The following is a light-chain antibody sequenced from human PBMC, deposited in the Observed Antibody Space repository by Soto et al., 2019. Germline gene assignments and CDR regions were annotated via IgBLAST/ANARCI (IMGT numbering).Light chain of an antibody. CDR1: QSVSNN. CDR3: QQYNNWPIT. V-gene: IGKV3D-15*01. Sequence: EIVMTQSPATLSVSPGERATLSCRASQSVSNNLAWYQQKPGHAPRLLIYGASTRATGIPARFSGSGSGTEFTLTISSLQSEDFAVYYCQQYNNWPITFGQGTRLEIK. CDR2: GAS. J-gene: IGKJ5*01.